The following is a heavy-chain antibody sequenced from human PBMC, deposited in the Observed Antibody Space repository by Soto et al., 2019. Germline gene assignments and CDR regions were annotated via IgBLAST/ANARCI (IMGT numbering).Heavy chain of an antibody. D-gene: IGHD3-3*01. CDR1: GYPVTAYY. Sequence: QLHLVHSGAVVKKPGASVTVSCSASGYPVTAYYMHWVRQAPGRGLEWMGGINPATGAAKYTQTCQGGVTRTGDTSPSTVLMELSGLTAEDTAVFYCARGGGVGVAGSAAFDMWGQGTLVTVSS. CDR2: INPATGAA. V-gene: IGHV1-2*02. J-gene: IGHJ3*02. CDR3: ARGGGVGVAGSAAFDM.